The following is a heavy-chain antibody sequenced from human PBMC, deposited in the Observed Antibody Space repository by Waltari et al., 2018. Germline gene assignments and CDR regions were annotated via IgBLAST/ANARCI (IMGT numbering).Heavy chain of an antibody. CDR2: IYHSGRT. CDR3: ASPPLYSSSWFNY. Sequence: QVQLQESGPGPVKPSETLSLTCAVSGYSISSGYYWGWIRQPPGKGLEWIGSIYHSGRTYYNPSLKSRVTISVDTSKNQFSLKLSSVTAADTAVYYCASPPLYSSSWFNYWGQGTLVTVSS. CDR1: GYSISSGYY. D-gene: IGHD6-13*01. V-gene: IGHV4-38-2*01. J-gene: IGHJ4*02.